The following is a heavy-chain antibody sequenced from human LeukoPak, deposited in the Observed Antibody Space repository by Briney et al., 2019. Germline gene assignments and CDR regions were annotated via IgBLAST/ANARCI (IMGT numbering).Heavy chain of an antibody. CDR3: ARGLSRRGAQRLYYFDY. CDR2: MNTNSGNT. CDR1: GYTFTSYD. D-gene: IGHD3-10*01. Sequence: ASVKVSCKASGYTFTSYDINWVRQATGQGLEGMGWMNTNSGNTGYAHKFQGRGTMTSNTSISTAYMERSSLRSEDTAVYYCARGLSRRGAQRLYYFDYWGQGTLVTVSS. J-gene: IGHJ4*02. V-gene: IGHV1-8*01.